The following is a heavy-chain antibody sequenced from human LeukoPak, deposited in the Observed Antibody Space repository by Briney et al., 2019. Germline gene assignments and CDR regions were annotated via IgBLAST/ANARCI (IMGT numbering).Heavy chain of an antibody. CDR2: ISAYNGNT. CDR3: ARDNGGHYYGSGCDY. Sequence: ASVKVSWKASGYTFTSYGISWVRQAPEQGLEWMGWISAYNGNTNYAQKLQGRVTMTTDTSTSTAYMELRSLRSDDTAVYYCARDNGGHYYGSGCDYWGQGTLVTVSS. V-gene: IGHV1-18*04. D-gene: IGHD3-10*01. CDR1: GYTFTSYG. J-gene: IGHJ4*02.